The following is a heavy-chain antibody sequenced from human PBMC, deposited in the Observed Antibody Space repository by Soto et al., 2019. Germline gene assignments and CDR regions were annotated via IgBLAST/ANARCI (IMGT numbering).Heavy chain of an antibody. CDR2: IYSGGST. J-gene: IGHJ4*02. CDR1: GFTVSSNY. D-gene: IGHD3-22*01. CDR3: ASYYYDSSGSEHDY. Sequence: GGSLRLSCAASGFTVSSNYMSWVRQAPGKGLEWVSVIYSGGSTYYADSVKGRFTISRDNSKNTLYLQMNSLRAEDTAVYYCASYYYDSSGSEHDYWGQGTLVTVSS. V-gene: IGHV3-53*01.